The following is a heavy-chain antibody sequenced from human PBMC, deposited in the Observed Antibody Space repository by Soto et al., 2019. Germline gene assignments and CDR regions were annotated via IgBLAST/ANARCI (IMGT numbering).Heavy chain of an antibody. CDR1: GFTFSSYA. CDR3: AKYLGRKTEFYYYYYGMDV. D-gene: IGHD3-10*01. Sequence: GGSLRLSCAASGFTFSSYAMSWVRQAPGKGLEWVSAISGSGGSTYYADSVKGRFTISRDNSKNTLYLQMNSLRAEDTAVYYCAKYLGRKTEFYYYYYGMDVWGQGTTVTVSS. CDR2: ISGSGGST. J-gene: IGHJ6*02. V-gene: IGHV3-23*01.